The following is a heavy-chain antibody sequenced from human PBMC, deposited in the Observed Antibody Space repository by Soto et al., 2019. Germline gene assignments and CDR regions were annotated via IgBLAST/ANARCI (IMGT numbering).Heavy chain of an antibody. D-gene: IGHD2-15*01. J-gene: IGHJ4*02. V-gene: IGHV3-23*01. Sequence: EVQLLESGGGLVQPGGSRRLSCAASGFTFSSYAMSWVRQAPGKGLEWVSAISGSGGSTYYADSVKGRVTISRDTSKSTLYLQMNSLRAEDTAVYYYAKGRYSSVFCDLDYWGQGTLVTVSS. CDR1: GFTFSSYA. CDR3: AKGRYSSVFCDLDY. CDR2: ISGSGGST.